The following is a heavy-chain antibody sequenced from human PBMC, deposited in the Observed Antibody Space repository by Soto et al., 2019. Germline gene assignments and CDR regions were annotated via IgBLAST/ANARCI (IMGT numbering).Heavy chain of an antibody. Sequence: VQLVESGGGLIQPGGSLRLSCVASGLTVSQNYMAWVRQAPEMGPQWVSVLYAEGSTYYTESVKGRFTISRDPSKNTLFLQMDGLRAEDTAVYYCVRPRPSGENYGMGVWGQGTTVTVSS. D-gene: IGHD1-26*01. V-gene: IGHV3-53*01. CDR1: GLTVSQNY. CDR3: VRPRPSGENYGMGV. J-gene: IGHJ6*02. CDR2: LYAEGST.